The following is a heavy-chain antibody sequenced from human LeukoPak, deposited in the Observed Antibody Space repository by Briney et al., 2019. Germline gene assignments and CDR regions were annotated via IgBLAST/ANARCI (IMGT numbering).Heavy chain of an antibody. CDR2: TYYTSTWYY. CDR1: GDSVSSNSAA. D-gene: IGHD3-16*01. J-gene: IGHJ4*02. V-gene: IGHV6-1*01. Sequence: SQTLSLTCAISGDSVSSNSAAWTWIRQSPSRGLEWLGRTYYTSTWYYEYSVSVESRITINPETSKNQFSLQVNSVSPEDTAVYYCAREELGFDHWGQGTLVTVSS. CDR3: AREELGFDH.